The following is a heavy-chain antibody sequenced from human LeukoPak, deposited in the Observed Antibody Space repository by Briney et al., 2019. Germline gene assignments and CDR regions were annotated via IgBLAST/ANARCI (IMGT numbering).Heavy chain of an antibody. CDR1: GFTFSSYG. CDR3: ARDKGGAYYYYYYMDV. Sequence: GGSLRLSCAASGFTFSSYGMHWVRQAPGKGLEWVAFIRHDGSNKYYADSVKGRFTISRDNAKNSLYLQMNSLRAEDTAVYYCARDKGGAYYYYYYMDVWGKGTTVTVSS. V-gene: IGHV3-30*02. D-gene: IGHD3-16*01. J-gene: IGHJ6*03. CDR2: IRHDGSNK.